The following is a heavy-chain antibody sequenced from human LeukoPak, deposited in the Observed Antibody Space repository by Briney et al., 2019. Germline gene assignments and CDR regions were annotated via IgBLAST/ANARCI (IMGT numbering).Heavy chain of an antibody. Sequence: SLRLSCAASGFTFADCPMHWVRQAPGKGLEWVSGISWNSGNKEYGDSVKGRFTVSRDNAKNSLHLQMNSLRADDTALYYCVKDRALVGGPYFYYMDVWGKGTMVTVS. V-gene: IGHV3-9*01. CDR1: GFTFADCP. D-gene: IGHD1-26*01. CDR3: VKDRALVGGPYFYYMDV. CDR2: ISWNSGNK. J-gene: IGHJ6*03.